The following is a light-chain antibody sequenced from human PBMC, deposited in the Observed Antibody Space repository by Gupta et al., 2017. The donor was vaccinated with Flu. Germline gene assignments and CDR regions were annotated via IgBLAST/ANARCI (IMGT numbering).Light chain of an antibody. CDR2: GAS. Sequence: GTLSLPPGERATLSCRASQSVSSNYLAWYQQKPGQAPRLLIYGASSRATGIPDRFSGSGSGTDFTLTISRLEPEDFAVYHCQQDGSSPRTFGQGTKVEIK. J-gene: IGKJ2*01. V-gene: IGKV3-20*01. CDR3: QQDGSSPRT. CDR1: QSVSSNY.